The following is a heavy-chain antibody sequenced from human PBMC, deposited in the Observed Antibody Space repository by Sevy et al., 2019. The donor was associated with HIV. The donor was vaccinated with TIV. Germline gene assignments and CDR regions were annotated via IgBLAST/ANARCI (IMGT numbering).Heavy chain of an antibody. D-gene: IGHD4-4*01. CDR1: GFPLSSYS. J-gene: IGHJ3*02. CDR3: ARAGGNVDDDFDI. V-gene: IGHV3-64*01. Sequence: GESLKISCAASGFPLSSYSMFWVRQASGKGLEYVSVISSIGGATSYANAVKGRFTVSKDNSKNILYLQMDSLRAEDMAVYYCARAGGNVDDDFDIWGQGTMVTVSS. CDR2: ISSIGGAT.